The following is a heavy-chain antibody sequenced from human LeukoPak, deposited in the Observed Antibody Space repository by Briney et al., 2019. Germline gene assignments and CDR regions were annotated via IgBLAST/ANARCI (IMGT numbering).Heavy chain of an antibody. J-gene: IGHJ3*02. D-gene: IGHD3-16*01. Sequence: GGSLRLSCAASGVTLSDHHMDWVRQAPGKGLEWVGRTRDKRRGYTTEYAASVKGRFTISRGDSKTSVFLQMNSLKTEDTAVYFCARDGGEGDESAFDIWGQGTVVTVSS. CDR2: TRDKRRGYTT. V-gene: IGHV3-72*01. CDR3: ARDGGEGDESAFDI. CDR1: GVTLSDHH.